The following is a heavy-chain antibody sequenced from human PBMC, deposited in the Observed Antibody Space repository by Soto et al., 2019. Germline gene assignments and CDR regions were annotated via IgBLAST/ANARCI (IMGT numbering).Heavy chain of an antibody. CDR1: GFTFSNYA. D-gene: IGHD2-2*01. J-gene: IGHJ3*02. CDR2: ISGSGGST. Sequence: GGSLRLSCAASGFTFSNYAMNWVRQAPGKGLEWVSAISGSGGSTYYADSVKGRFTISRDNSKNTLYLQMNSLRAEDTAVYYCAKDHVVVVPAASDAFDIWGQGTMVTVSS. CDR3: AKDHVVVVPAASDAFDI. V-gene: IGHV3-23*01.